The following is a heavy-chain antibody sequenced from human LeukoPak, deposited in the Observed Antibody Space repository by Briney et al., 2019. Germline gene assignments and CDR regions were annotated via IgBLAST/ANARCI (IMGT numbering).Heavy chain of an antibody. CDR2: ISRNGKCA. Sequence: GGSLRLSCSASGLXFSYHGINWVRQAPGKGLEYLSAISRNGKCAYYADSVKGRFTISKDNTNNTLYLHMTSLKVEDTAGYFWWVNYHNDIYPFDFWGQGALVTVSS. D-gene: IGHD3-16*02. J-gene: IGHJ4*02. V-gene: IGHV3-64D*06. CDR3: WVNYHNDIYPFDF. CDR1: GLXFSYHG.